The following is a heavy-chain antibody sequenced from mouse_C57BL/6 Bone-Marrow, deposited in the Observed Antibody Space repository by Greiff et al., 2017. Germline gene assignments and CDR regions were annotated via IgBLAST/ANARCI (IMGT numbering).Heavy chain of an antibody. CDR3: TRGAYYFDY. CDR2: INPNNGGT. J-gene: IGHJ2*01. CDR1: GYTFTDYN. V-gene: IGHV1-22*01. Sequence: VQLQQSGPELVKPGASVKMSCKASGYTFTDYNMHWVKQSHGKSLEWIGYINPNNGGTSYNQKFKGKATLTVNKSSSTAYMELSSLTNEDSAVYYCTRGAYYFDYWGQGTTLTVSS. D-gene: IGHD3-1*01.